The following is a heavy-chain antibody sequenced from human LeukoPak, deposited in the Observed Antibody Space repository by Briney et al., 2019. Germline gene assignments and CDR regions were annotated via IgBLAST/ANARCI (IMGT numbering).Heavy chain of an antibody. CDR2: ISGSGGST. D-gene: IGHD2-15*01. V-gene: IGHV3-23*01. J-gene: IGHJ3*02. Sequence: GGSLRLSCAASGFTFSSYAMSWVRQAPGKGLEWVSAISGSGGSTYYADSVKGRFTISRDNSKNMLYLQMNSLRAEDTAVYYCAKPTMGYCSGGSCHSYAFDIWGQGTMVTVSS. CDR3: AKPTMGYCSGGSCHSYAFDI. CDR1: GFTFSSYA.